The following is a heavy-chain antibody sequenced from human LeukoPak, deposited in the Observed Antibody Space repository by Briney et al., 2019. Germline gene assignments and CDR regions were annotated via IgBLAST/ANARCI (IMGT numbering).Heavy chain of an antibody. CDR3: ARAAQGYDFWNY. V-gene: IGHV3-66*02. Sequence: GGSLRLSCAASGFTVSSNYMSWVRQAPGKGLEWVSVIYSGGSTYYADSVKGRFTISRDNSKNTLYLQMNSLRAEDTALYYCARAAQGYDFWNYWGQGTLVTVSS. D-gene: IGHD3-3*01. CDR1: GFTVSSNY. J-gene: IGHJ4*02. CDR2: IYSGGST.